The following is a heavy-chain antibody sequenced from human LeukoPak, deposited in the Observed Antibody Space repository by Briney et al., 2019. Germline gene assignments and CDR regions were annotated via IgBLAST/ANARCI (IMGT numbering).Heavy chain of an antibody. CDR3: ARSVREIVELDY. CDR2: IYHSGST. Sequence: ASQTLSLTCTVSGGSISSGGYYWSWIRQHPGKGLEWIGYIYHSGSTYYNPSLKSRVTISVDRSKNQFSLKLSSVTAADTAVYYCARSVREIVELDYWGQGTLVTVSS. V-gene: IGHV4-31*03. D-gene: IGHD5-12*01. CDR1: GGSISSGGYY. J-gene: IGHJ4*02.